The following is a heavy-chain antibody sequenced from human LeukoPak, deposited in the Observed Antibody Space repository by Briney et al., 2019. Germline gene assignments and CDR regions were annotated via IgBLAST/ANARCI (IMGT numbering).Heavy chain of an antibody. CDR2: IRYDGSNK. D-gene: IGHD1-26*01. CDR1: GFTFSSYG. CDR3: AKDVYLSGSYPDEAFDY. J-gene: IGHJ4*02. V-gene: IGHV3-30*02. Sequence: PGGPRRLSCAAPGFTFSSYGMPWVRKAPGKGLEWVAFIRYDGSNKYYADSVKGRFTISRDNSKNTLYLQMNSLRAEDTAVYYCAKDVYLSGSYPDEAFDYWGQGTLVTVSS.